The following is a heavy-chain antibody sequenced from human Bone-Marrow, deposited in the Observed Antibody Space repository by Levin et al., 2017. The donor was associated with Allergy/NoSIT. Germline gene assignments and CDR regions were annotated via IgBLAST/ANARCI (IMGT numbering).Heavy chain of an antibody. V-gene: IGHV1-24*01. CDR1: GSTLNEVA. CDR3: ATQARFYFDF. CDR2: FDPEDGET. J-gene: IGHJ4*02. Sequence: ASVKVSCKVSGSTLNEVAMHWLRQSPGKGLEWMGGFDPEDGETFYAEEFQGRVTMTEDTSADTAYMELTSLRSEDTALYYCATQARFYFDFWGQGTLVAVSS.